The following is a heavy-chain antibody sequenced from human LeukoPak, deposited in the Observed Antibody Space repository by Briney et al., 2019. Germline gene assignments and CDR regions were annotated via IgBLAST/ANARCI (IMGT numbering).Heavy chain of an antibody. D-gene: IGHD4-23*01. J-gene: IGHJ4*02. CDR2: FYYSGGT. Sequence: SETLSLTCAVYGGSFSGYYWSWIRQHPGKGLEWIGYFYYSGGTYYNPSLKSRVTISVDMSKNQFSLKLSSVTAADTAVYYCARVLAYSGNSDFFDYWGQGTLVTVSS. V-gene: IGHV4-31*11. CDR3: ARVLAYSGNSDFFDY. CDR1: GGSFSGYY.